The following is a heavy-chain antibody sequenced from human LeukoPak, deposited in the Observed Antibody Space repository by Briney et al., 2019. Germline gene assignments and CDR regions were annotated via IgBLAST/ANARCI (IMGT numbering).Heavy chain of an antibody. CDR1: GYTFTSYG. Sequence: GASVKVSWKASGYTFTSYGISWVRQAPGQGLEWMGWISAYNGNTNYAQKLRGRVTMTTDTSKSTAYMELRSLRSDDTAVYYCARDQGYYYDSSGYYYVAYRWFDPWGQGTLVTVSS. D-gene: IGHD3-22*01. CDR2: ISAYNGNT. CDR3: ARDQGYYYDSSGYYYVAYRWFDP. J-gene: IGHJ5*02. V-gene: IGHV1-18*01.